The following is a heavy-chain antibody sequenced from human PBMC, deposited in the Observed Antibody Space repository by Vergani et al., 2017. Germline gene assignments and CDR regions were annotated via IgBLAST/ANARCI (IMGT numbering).Heavy chain of an antibody. J-gene: IGHJ5*02. CDR1: GFTFSSYA. V-gene: IGHV4-34*01. D-gene: IGHD3-9*01. CDR3: ARVGRLRYFDWSGGQKKNNWFDP. CDR2: INHSGST. Sequence: VQLLESGGGLVQPGGSLRLSCAASGFTFSSYAMSWVRQAPGKGLEWIGEINHSGSTNYNPSLKSRVTISVDTSKNQFSLKLSSVTAADTAVYYCARVGRLRYFDWSGGQKKNNWFDPWGQGTLVTVSS.